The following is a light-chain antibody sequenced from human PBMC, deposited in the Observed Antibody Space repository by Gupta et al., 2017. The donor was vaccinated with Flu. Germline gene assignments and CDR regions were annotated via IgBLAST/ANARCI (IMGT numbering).Light chain of an antibody. CDR3: QHRSNCFT. V-gene: IGKV3-11*01. CDR2: DAS. Sequence: EIVLTQSPATLSLSPGERATLSCRASQSVSSYLAWYQQKPGQAPRLLIYDASNSANGIPDRFSGSGSETDFTLTIISRETEDFAVYYGQHRSNCFTFGHGTKVDIK. J-gene: IGKJ3*01. CDR1: QSVSSY.